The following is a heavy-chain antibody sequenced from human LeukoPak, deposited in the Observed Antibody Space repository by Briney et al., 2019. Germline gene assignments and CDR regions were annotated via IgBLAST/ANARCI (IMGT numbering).Heavy chain of an antibody. CDR3: AKEGVGATKGTFDI. CDR1: GFTFDDYA. CDR2: ISWNSGSI. V-gene: IGHV3-9*01. Sequence: GGSLRLSCAASGFTFDDYAMHWVRQAPGKGLEWVSGISWNSGSIGYADSVKGRFTISRDNAKNSLYLQMDSLRAEDTALYYCAKEGVGATKGTFDIWGQGTMVTVSS. D-gene: IGHD1-26*01. J-gene: IGHJ3*02.